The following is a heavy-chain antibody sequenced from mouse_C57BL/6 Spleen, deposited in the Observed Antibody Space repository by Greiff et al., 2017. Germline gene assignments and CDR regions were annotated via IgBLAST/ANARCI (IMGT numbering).Heavy chain of an antibody. Sequence: VQLQQSGPELVKPGASVKMSCKASGYTFTDYNMHWVKQSHGKSLEWIGYINPNNGGTSYNQKFKGKATLTVNKSSSTAYMELRSLTSEDSAVYYCARKGDYDVLFAYWGQGTLVTVSA. V-gene: IGHV1-22*01. D-gene: IGHD2-4*01. J-gene: IGHJ3*01. CDR3: ARKGDYDVLFAY. CDR2: INPNNGGT. CDR1: GYTFTDYN.